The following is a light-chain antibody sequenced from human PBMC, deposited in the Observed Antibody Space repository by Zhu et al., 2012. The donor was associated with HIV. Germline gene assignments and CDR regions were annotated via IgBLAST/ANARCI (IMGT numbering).Light chain of an antibody. V-gene: IGKV3-20*01. CDR1: QTVSRNY. Sequence: EIVLTQSPDTLSLSPGDRATLSCRASQTVSRNYLAWYQQKPGQPPRLLIYSASRRVTGIPDRSSGSGSGTDFTLTISRLEPEDFAVYYCQHYVPSPMYTFGQGTKLEIK. CDR3: QHYVPSPMYT. J-gene: IGKJ2*01. CDR2: SAS.